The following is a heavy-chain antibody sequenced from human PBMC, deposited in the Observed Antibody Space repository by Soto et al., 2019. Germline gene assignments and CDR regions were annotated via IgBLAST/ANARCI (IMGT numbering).Heavy chain of an antibody. V-gene: IGHV1-69*01. CDR1: GGTFSSYA. CDR2: IIPIFGTA. CDR3: AGGSGSWGVGYYYGMDV. D-gene: IGHD6-13*01. Sequence: QVQLVQSGAEVKKPGSSVKVSCKASGGTFSSYAISWVRQAPGQGLEWMGGIIPIFGTANYAQKFQGRVTITADESTSTAYMELSSLRSEDTAVYYCAGGSGSWGVGYYYGMDVWGQGTTVTVSS. J-gene: IGHJ6*02.